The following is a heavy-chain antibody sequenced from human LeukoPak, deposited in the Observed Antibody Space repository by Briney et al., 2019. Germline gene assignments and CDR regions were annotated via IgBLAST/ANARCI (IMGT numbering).Heavy chain of an antibody. V-gene: IGHV4-34*01. D-gene: IGHD3-22*01. CDR2: INHSGNT. Sequence: PSETLSLTCAVYGGSFSGYYWSWIRQPPGKGLEWIGEINHSGNTNYNPSLKSRVTISVDTSKNQFSLKLSSVTAADTAVYYCAISSDSSGYYYNYWGQGTLVTVSS. CDR1: GGSFSGYY. CDR3: AISSDSSGYYYNY. J-gene: IGHJ4*02.